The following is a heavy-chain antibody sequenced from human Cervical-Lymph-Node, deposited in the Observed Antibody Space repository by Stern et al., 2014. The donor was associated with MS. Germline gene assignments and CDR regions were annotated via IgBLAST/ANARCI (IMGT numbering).Heavy chain of an antibody. J-gene: IGHJ4*02. CDR3: ARTYVRAFDY. CDR1: GYTFTNYG. V-gene: IGHV1-18*01. D-gene: IGHD3-16*01. Sequence: QVQLVQSGSEVKKPGASVKVSCKASGYTFTNYGITWVRQAPGRVLERMGWISAYNGDTNYAQNLQGRVTMTTDTSMTTAYMELRSLRSDDTAVYYCARTYVRAFDYWGQGSLVTVSS. CDR2: ISAYNGDT.